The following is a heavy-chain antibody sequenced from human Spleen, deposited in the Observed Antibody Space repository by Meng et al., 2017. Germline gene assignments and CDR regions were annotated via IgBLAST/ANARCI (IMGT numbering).Heavy chain of an antibody. D-gene: IGHD3-22*01. V-gene: IGHV4-39*07. CDR2: IYYSGTT. Sequence: SETLSLTCIVSGGSIYRSTYYWGWIRQPPGKGLEWIGNIYYSGTTYYSPSLESRVTISADTSKNQLSLKLTSVTAADTAVYYCARDGSGSGYKRTPDYWGQGTLVTVSS. CDR3: ARDGSGSGYKRTPDY. CDR1: GGSIYRSTYY. J-gene: IGHJ4*02.